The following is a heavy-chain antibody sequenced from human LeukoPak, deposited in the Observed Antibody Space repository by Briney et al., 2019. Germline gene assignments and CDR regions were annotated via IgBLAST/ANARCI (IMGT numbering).Heavy chain of an antibody. V-gene: IGHV3-23*01. CDR1: GFTFSSYA. CDR2: ISGSGGST. Sequence: GSLRLSCAASGFTFSSYAMSWVRQAPGKGLEWVSAISGSGGSTYYADSVKGRFTISRDNAKNTLYLQMNSLRAEETGVYYCAKDPYYYDSSGYWYYFDYWGQGTLVTVSS. J-gene: IGHJ4*02. CDR3: AKDPYYYDSSGYWYYFDY. D-gene: IGHD3-22*01.